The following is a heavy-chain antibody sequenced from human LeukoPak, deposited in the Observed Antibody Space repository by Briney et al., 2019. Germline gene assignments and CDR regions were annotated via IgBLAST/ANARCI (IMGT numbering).Heavy chain of an antibody. J-gene: IGHJ4*02. V-gene: IGHV1-69*04. CDR1: GGTFSNYA. CDR3: ASGTDSSSWLGYSNY. Sequence: ASVKVSCKASGGTFSNYAISWVRQAPGQGLEWMGRVIPSIGISNYAQKFQDRVTITADKSTRTAYMELDSLRSEDTAIYYCASGTDSSSWLGYSNYWGQGILVTVPS. CDR2: VIPSIGIS. D-gene: IGHD6-13*01.